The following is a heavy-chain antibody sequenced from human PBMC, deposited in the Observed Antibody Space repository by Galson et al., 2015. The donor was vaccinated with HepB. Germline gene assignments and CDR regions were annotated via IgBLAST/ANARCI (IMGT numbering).Heavy chain of an antibody. J-gene: IGHJ6*03. CDR3: ARDAGTAAAGGDYYYYYYMDV. Sequence: SVKVSCKASGGTFSSYAISWVRQAPGQGLEWMGGIIPIFGTANYAQKFQGRVTITADESTSTAYMELSSLRSEDTAVYYYARDAGTAAAGGDYYYYYYMDVWGKGTTVTVSS. D-gene: IGHD6-13*01. CDR2: IIPIFGTA. V-gene: IGHV1-69*13. CDR1: GGTFSSYA.